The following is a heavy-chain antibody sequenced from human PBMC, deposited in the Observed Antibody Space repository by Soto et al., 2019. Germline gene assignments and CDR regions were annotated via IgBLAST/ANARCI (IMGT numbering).Heavy chain of an antibody. CDR1: GFTFSSYG. D-gene: IGHD2-2*01. CDR2: ISYDGSNK. V-gene: IGHV3-30*18. J-gene: IGHJ6*02. Sequence: GGSLRLSCAASGFTFSSYGMHWVRQAPGKGLEWVAVISYDGSNKYYADSVKGRFTISRDNSKNTLHLQMNGLRAEDTAVYYCAKDLRYCSSTSCYYSWYYYYYGMDVWGQGTTVTVSS. CDR3: AKDLRYCSSTSCYYSWYYYYYGMDV.